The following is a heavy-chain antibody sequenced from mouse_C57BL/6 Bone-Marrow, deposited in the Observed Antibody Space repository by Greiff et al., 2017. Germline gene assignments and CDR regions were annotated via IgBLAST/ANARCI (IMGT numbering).Heavy chain of an antibody. J-gene: IGHJ2*01. CDR2: IYPGSGST. Sequence: QVQLQQPGAELVKPGASVKMSCKASGYTFTSYWITWVKQRPGQGLEWIGDIYPGSGSTNYNEKFKSKATLTVDTSASTAFMQLSSLTSEDSAVYYCARMGLYDAFDYWGQGTTLTVSS. V-gene: IGHV1-55*01. CDR3: ARMGLYDAFDY. CDR1: GYTFTSYW. D-gene: IGHD2-3*01.